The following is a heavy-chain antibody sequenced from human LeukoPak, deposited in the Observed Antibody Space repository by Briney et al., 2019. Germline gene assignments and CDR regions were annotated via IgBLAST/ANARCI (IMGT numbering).Heavy chain of an antibody. J-gene: IGHJ3*02. CDR1: GFTFSSYW. Sequence: QPGGSLRLSCAASGFTFSSYWMSWVRQAPGKGLEWVANIKQDGSEKYYVDSVKGRFTISRDNAKNSLYLQMNSLRAEDTAVYYCASPEAGFLEWYDAFDIWGQGTMVTVSS. CDR3: ASPEAGFLEWYDAFDI. D-gene: IGHD3-3*01. CDR2: IKQDGSEK. V-gene: IGHV3-7*01.